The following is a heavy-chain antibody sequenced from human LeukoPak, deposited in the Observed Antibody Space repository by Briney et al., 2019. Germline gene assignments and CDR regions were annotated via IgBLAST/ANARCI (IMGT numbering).Heavy chain of an antibody. CDR1: GGTFSSYA. CDR2: IIPIFGTA. D-gene: IGHD4-17*01. V-gene: IGHV1-69*13. J-gene: IGHJ4*02. CDR3: ARESGYGDYGPNIYYFDY. Sequence: SVKVSRTASGGTFSSYAISWVRQAPGQGLEWMGGIIPIFGTANYAQKFQGRVTITADESTSTAYMELSSLRSEDTAVYYCARESGYGDYGPNIYYFDYWGQGTLVTVSS.